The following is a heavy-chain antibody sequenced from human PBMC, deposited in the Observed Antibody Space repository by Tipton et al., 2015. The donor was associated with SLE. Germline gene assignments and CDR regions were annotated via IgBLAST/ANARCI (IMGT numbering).Heavy chain of an antibody. CDR3: VKTCGYYGSLNAFDI. D-gene: IGHD3-10*01. Sequence: SLRLSCSASGFTFSSYAMHWVRQAPGKGLEYVSAISSNGGSTYYADSVKGRFTISRDNSKNTLYLQMSSLRAEDTAVYYCVKTCGYYGSLNAFDIWGQGTMVTVSS. CDR2: ISSNGGST. J-gene: IGHJ3*02. V-gene: IGHV3-64D*06. CDR1: GFTFSSYA.